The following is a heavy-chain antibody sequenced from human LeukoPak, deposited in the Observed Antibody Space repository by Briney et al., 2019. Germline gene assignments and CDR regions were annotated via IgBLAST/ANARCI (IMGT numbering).Heavy chain of an antibody. CDR1: GGSFSGYY. CDR3: ARLRGYYYGSGSRYFDY. CDR2: INHSGST. J-gene: IGHJ4*02. Sequence: SETLSLTCAVYGGSFSGYYWSWIRQPPGKGLEWIGEINHSGSTNYNPSLKSRVTISVDTSKNQFSLKLSSVTAADTAVYYCARLRGYYYGSGSRYFDYWGQGTLVTVSS. V-gene: IGHV4-34*01. D-gene: IGHD3-10*01.